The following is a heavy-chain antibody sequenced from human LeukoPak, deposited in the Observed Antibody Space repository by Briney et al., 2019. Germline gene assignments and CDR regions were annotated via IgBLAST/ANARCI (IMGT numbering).Heavy chain of an antibody. V-gene: IGHV3-23*01. CDR2: ISGSGGST. Sequence: GGSLRLSCAASRFTFSSYDMTWVRQAQGKGLEWVSAISGSGGSTYYADSVKGRFTISRDNSKNTLYLQMNSLRAEDTAVYYCAKAIYGSGTYLFDYWGQGTLVTVSS. CDR1: RFTFSSYD. CDR3: AKAIYGSGTYLFDY. D-gene: IGHD3-10*01. J-gene: IGHJ4*02.